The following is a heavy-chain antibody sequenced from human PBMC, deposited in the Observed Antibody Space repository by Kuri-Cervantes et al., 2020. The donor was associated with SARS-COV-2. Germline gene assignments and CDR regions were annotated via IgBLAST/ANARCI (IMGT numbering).Heavy chain of an antibody. Sequence: GESLKISCAAPGFTFSIYGMHWVRQAPGKGLEWVAVISYDGSNKYYADSVKGRFTISRDNSQNTLYLQMNSLRAEDTAVYYCARNPVHYDFWSGYIGANAFDIWGQGTMVTVSS. CDR3: ARNPVHYDFWSGYIGANAFDI. V-gene: IGHV3-30*03. D-gene: IGHD3-3*01. J-gene: IGHJ3*02. CDR2: ISYDGSNK. CDR1: GFTFSIYG.